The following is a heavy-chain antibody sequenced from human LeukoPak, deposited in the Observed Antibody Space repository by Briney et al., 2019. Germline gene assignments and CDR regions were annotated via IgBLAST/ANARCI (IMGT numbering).Heavy chain of an antibody. J-gene: IGHJ4*02. D-gene: IGHD3-22*01. Sequence: PSETLSLTCTVSGGSISDYYWSWIRQPPGKGLEWIGYIYYSGSTNCNPSLKSRVTISVDTSKNQFSLKLSSVSAADTAVYYCARYLKLYDSSPYYFDYWGQGTLVTVSS. CDR1: GGSISDYY. V-gene: IGHV4-59*08. CDR3: ARYLKLYDSSPYYFDY. CDR2: IYYSGST.